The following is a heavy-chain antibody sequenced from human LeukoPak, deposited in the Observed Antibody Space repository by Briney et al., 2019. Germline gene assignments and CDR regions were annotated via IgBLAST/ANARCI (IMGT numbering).Heavy chain of an antibody. CDR3: AKSNSILESTFDP. Sequence: GGSLRLSCAASGFTFSSYSMNWIRQAPGKGLEWVSSISSSSSYIYYADSVKGRFTISRDNAKNSLYLQMNSLRAEDTAVYYCAKSNSILESTFDPWGQGTLVTVSS. J-gene: IGHJ5*02. CDR2: ISSSSSYI. CDR1: GFTFSSYS. D-gene: IGHD4-23*01. V-gene: IGHV3-21*01.